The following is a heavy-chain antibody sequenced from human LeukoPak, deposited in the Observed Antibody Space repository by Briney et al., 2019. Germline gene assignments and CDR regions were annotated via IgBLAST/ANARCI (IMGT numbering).Heavy chain of an antibody. V-gene: IGHV1-18*01. D-gene: IGHD2-15*01. J-gene: IGHJ4*02. CDR2: ISAYNGNT. CDR1: GYTFTSYG. CDR3: ARDEQDIVVVVAATHFDY. Sequence: GASVKVSCKASGYTFTSYGISWVRQAPGQGLEWTGWISAYNGNTNYAQKLQGRVTMTTDTSTSTAYMELRSLRSDDTAAYYCARDEQDIVVVVAATHFDYWGQGTLVTVSS.